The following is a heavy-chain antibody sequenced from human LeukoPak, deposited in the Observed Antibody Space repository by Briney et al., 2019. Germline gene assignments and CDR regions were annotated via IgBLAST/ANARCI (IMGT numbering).Heavy chain of an antibody. CDR2: ISSSSSYI. J-gene: IGHJ4*02. D-gene: IGHD2-21*02. V-gene: IGHV3-21*04. Sequence: PGGSLRLSCAASGFTFSSYSMNWVRQAPGKGLEWVSSISSSSSYIYYADSVKGRFTISRDNAKNSLYLQMNSLRSDDTAVYYCARDGLAYCGGDCPFDYWGQGTLVTVSS. CDR3: ARDGLAYCGGDCPFDY. CDR1: GFTFSSYS.